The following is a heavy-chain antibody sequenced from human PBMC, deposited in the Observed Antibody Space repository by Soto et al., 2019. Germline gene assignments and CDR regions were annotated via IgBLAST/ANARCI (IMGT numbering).Heavy chain of an antibody. CDR1: GFTFSNAW. CDR3: TTAPRYCSSTSCYEYYYYYMDV. V-gene: IGHV3-15*01. CDR2: IKSKTDGGTT. J-gene: IGHJ6*03. Sequence: GGSLRLSCAASGFTFSNAWMSWVRQAPGKGLEWVGRIKSKTDGGTTDYAAPVKGRFTISRDDSKNTLYLQMNSLKTEDTAVYYCTTAPRYCSSTSCYEYYYYYMDVWGKGTTVTVSS. D-gene: IGHD2-2*01.